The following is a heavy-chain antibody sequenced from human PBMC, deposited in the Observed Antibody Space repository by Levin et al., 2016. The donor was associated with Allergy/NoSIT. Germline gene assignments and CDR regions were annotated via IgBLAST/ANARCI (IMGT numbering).Heavy chain of an antibody. D-gene: IGHD5-18*01. Sequence: GESLKISCTASGFIFSHYGMNWVRQAPGKGPEWVSYITGTSGSKYYADFVKGRFTITRDNAKNSLYLQMNNLRVEDTAVYYCARDSRGYSYPVPESFDLWGQGTVVTVSS. CDR2: ITGTSGSK. J-gene: IGHJ3*01. CDR3: ARDSRGYSYPVPESFDL. CDR1: GFIFSHYG. V-gene: IGHV3-48*01.